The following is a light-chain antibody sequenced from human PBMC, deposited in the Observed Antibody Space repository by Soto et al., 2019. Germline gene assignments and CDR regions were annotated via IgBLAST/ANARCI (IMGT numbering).Light chain of an antibody. CDR1: QDISTW. J-gene: IGKJ1*01. CDR3: QRLNSYPWT. V-gene: IGKV1D-12*01. Sequence: EIPVSQSPTSVSAFVGGRVTLTCRASQDISTWLAWYQQKPGKAPKLLIYTASTLQSGVPSRFSGSGSGTDFTLTISSLQPEDLATYYCQRLNSYPWTVGQGTKVDI. CDR2: TAS.